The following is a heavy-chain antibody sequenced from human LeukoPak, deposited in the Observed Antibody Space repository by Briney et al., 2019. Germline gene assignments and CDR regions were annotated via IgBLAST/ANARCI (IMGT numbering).Heavy chain of an antibody. Sequence: GGPLRLSCAASGFTFSTYGMNWVRQAPGKGLEWVSALTDTGGNTYYADSVKGRFSISRDNSKNTLYLQMNSLRAEDTAVYSCAAHFWGVTRPNFDYWGQETLVTVSS. V-gene: IGHV3-23*01. CDR2: LTDTGGNT. J-gene: IGHJ4*02. CDR3: AAHFWGVTRPNFDY. CDR1: GFTFSTYG. D-gene: IGHD2-21*02.